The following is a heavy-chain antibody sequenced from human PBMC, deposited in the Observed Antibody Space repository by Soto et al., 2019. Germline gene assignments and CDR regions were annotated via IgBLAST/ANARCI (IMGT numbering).Heavy chain of an antibody. CDR2: IIPILGIA. Sequence: QVQLVQSGAEVKKPGSSVKVSCKASGGTFSSYTISWVRQAPGQGLEWMGRIIPILGIANYAQKFQGRVTLTADKSTSTAYMELSSLRSDDKAVYYCAGGGLVAGTESFQHWGQGTLVTVSS. CDR3: AGGGLVAGTESFQH. D-gene: IGHD6-19*01. J-gene: IGHJ1*01. V-gene: IGHV1-69*02. CDR1: GGTFSSYT.